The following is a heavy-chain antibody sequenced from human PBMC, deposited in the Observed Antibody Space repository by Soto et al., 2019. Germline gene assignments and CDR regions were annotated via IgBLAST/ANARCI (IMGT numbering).Heavy chain of an antibody. J-gene: IGHJ6*02. CDR3: ARGNLSDDSSGYNYYYGMDV. D-gene: IGHD3-22*01. Sequence: SETLSLTCAVYGGSFSGYYWSWIRQPPGKGLEWIGEINHSGSTNYNPSLKSLFPISVDTSKNQFSLKLSSVTAADTAVYYCARGNLSDDSSGYNYYYGMDVWGQGTTVTVS. CDR1: GGSFSGYY. V-gene: IGHV4-34*01. CDR2: INHSGST.